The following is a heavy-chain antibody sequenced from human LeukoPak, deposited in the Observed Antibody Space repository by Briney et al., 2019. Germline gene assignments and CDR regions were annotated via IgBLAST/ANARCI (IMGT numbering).Heavy chain of an antibody. CDR1: GFTLSGAL. D-gene: IGHD3-10*01. Sequence: GGSLRLSCAASGFTLSGALMHWVRQAPGKGLVWVSRINPDGTDTRYADSVKGRFTISRDDAKNTLYLHMNSLRAEDTAVYYCARVSGPGLDEYFHLWGQRTLVTVSS. V-gene: IGHV3-74*01. J-gene: IGHJ1*01. CDR3: ARVSGPGLDEYFHL. CDR2: INPDGTDT.